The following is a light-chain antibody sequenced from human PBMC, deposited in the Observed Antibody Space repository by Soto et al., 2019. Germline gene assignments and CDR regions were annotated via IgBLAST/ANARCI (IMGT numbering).Light chain of an antibody. CDR2: AAS. CDR3: QQSYSTPLT. CDR1: QSISNY. V-gene: IGKV1-39*01. Sequence: IQMTQSPSSLSAFVGDRVTIICRASQSISNYLNWYQQKPGKAPKLLIYAASSLQSGVPSRFSGSGSGTDFTLTISSLQPEDFATYYCQQSYSTPLTFGGGTKVDIK. J-gene: IGKJ4*01.